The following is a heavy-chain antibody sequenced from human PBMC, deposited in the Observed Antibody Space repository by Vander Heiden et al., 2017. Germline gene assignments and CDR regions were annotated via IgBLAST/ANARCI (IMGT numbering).Heavy chain of an antibody. D-gene: IGHD3-3*02. J-gene: IGHJ4*02. V-gene: IGHV1-2*02. Sequence: QVQLVQSGAEVKRPGASVKVSCEATGNTFTGYYMHWVRQAPGQGLEWMGWISPNNDDTKFAQNFQGRVTMTRDTSISAAYMELSRLTSDDTAIYYCARSGHFWGLDYWGQGTLVTVSS. CDR3: ARSGHFWGLDY. CDR2: ISPNNDDT. CDR1: GNTFTGYY.